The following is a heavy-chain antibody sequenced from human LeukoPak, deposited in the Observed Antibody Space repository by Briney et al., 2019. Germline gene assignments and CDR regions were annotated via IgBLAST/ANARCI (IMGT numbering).Heavy chain of an antibody. V-gene: IGHV1-2*02. CDR3: ARADPVAY. CDR1: GDIFTGSF. CDR2: INSNTGGT. Sequence: GASVKVSCKASGDIFTGSFIHWVRQAPGQGLEWMGWINSNTGGTKFAQKFQGRVTMTRDTSINTAYMELSSLRSGDTAVYYCARADPVAYWGQGTQVTVSS. J-gene: IGHJ4*02.